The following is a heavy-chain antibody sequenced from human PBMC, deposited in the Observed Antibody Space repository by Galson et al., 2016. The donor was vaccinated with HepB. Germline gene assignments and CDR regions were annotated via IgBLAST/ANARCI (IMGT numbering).Heavy chain of an antibody. D-gene: IGHD4-17*01. V-gene: IGHV3-11*01. Sequence: GFTFSDYHMNWIRQAPGKGLEWISYISTSANSMLYADSVRGRFSISRDNAKKSLYLQMTNLRAEDTAVYYCARDLPDDSVEYFDVFDLWGQGTMVTVSS. J-gene: IGHJ3*01. CDR1: GFTFSDYH. CDR2: ISTSANSM. CDR3: ARDLPDDSVEYFDVFDL.